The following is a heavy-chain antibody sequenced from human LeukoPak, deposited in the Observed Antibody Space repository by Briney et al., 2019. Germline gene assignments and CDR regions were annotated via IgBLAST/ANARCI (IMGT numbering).Heavy chain of an antibody. CDR3: ASTYGDTTLAAGGFDY. V-gene: IGHV5-51*01. CDR1: GYSFTSYW. CDR2: IYPGDSDT. J-gene: IGHJ4*02. D-gene: IGHD4-17*01. Sequence: GESLKISCKGSGYSFTSYWIGWVRQMPGKGLEWMGIIYPGDSDTRYSPSFQGQVSISADKSISTAYLQWSSLKASDTAMYYCASTYGDTTLAAGGFDYWGQGTLVTVSS.